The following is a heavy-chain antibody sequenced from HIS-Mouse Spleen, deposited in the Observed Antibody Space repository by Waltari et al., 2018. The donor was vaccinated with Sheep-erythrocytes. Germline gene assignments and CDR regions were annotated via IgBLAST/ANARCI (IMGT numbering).Heavy chain of an antibody. Sequence: QVQLVQSGAEVKKPGASVKVSCTASGYTFTGYYMHWVRQAPGQGLEWRGWNNPESGGTNDAQKFQGRVTITRDTSIRQAYMELSRLRSDDTAVYYCASGVIPYGSGSYFLDYWGQGTLVTVSS. V-gene: IGHV1-2*02. J-gene: IGHJ4*02. CDR2: NNPESGGT. CDR1: GYTFTGYY. CDR3: ASGVIPYGSGSYFLDY. D-gene: IGHD3-10*01.